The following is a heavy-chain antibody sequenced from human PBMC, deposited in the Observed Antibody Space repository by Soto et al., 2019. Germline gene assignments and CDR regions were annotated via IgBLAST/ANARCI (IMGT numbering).Heavy chain of an antibody. D-gene: IGHD6-13*01. J-gene: IGHJ4*02. Sequence: QVQLQESGPGLVKPSETLSLTCTVSGGSISSYYWSWIRQPPGKGLEWIGYIYYSGSTNYNPSLKSRVTISVDTSKNQFSLKLSSVIAADTAVYYCALAAAGTGLFDYWGQGTLVTVSS. CDR2: IYYSGST. V-gene: IGHV4-59*01. CDR1: GGSISSYY. CDR3: ALAAAGTGLFDY.